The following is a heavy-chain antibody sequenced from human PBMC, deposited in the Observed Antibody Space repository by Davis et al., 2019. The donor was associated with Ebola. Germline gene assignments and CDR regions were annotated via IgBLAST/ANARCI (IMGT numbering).Heavy chain of an antibody. J-gene: IGHJ4*02. CDR1: GFTVSSNY. D-gene: IGHD3-10*01. Sequence: GGSLRLSCAASGFTVSSNYMSWVRQAPGKGLEWVSIIYSGGSTYYADSVKGRFTISKDDSKNTQYLQMNSLRAEDTAVYYCAKGRIGKFDYWGQGTLVTVSS. V-gene: IGHV3-53*01. CDR3: AKGRIGKFDY. CDR2: IYSGGST.